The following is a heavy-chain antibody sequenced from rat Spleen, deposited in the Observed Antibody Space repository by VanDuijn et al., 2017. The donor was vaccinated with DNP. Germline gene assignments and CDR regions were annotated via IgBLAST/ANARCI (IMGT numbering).Heavy chain of an antibody. CDR1: GFTFSDYY. D-gene: IGHD4-3*01. CDR3: TSPVPSGHYVMDA. J-gene: IGHJ4*01. Sequence: EVQLVESGGDLVQPGRSLKVSCAVSGFTFSDYYMAWVRQAPTKGLEWVASISYDGVHAYYRGSVKGRFTISRDNAKNSLYLQMDSLRSEDTATYYCTSPVPSGHYVMDAWGQGTSVTVSS. CDR2: ISYDGVHA. V-gene: IGHV5-20*01.